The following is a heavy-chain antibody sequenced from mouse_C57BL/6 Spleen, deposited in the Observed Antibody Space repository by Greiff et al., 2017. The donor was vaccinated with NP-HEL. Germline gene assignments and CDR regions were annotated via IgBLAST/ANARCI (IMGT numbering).Heavy chain of an antibody. CDR3: ARYSSNYALYYFDY. Sequence: EVHLVESGGGLVQPGGSLSLSCAASGFTFTDYYMSWVRQPPGKALEWLGFIRNKANGYTTEYSASVTGRFTISRDNSQSILYLQMNALRAEDSATYYCARYSSNYALYYFDYWGQGTTLTVSS. D-gene: IGHD2-5*01. CDR1: GFTFTDYY. CDR2: IRNKANGYTT. J-gene: IGHJ2*01. V-gene: IGHV7-3*01.